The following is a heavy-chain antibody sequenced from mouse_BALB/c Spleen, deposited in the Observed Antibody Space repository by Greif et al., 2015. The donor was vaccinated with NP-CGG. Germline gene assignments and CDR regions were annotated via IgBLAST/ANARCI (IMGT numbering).Heavy chain of an antibody. J-gene: IGHJ4*01. CDR1: GFSLTSYG. V-gene: IGHV2-5*01. CDR3: AVNWDYAMDY. CDR2: IWRGGST. Sequence: VKLVESGPGLVQPSQSLSITCTVSGFSLTSYGVHWVRQSPGKGLEWLGVIWRGGSTDYNAASMSRLSITKDNSKSQVFFKMNSLQADDTAIYYCAVNWDYAMDYWGQGTSVTVSS. D-gene: IGHD4-1*02.